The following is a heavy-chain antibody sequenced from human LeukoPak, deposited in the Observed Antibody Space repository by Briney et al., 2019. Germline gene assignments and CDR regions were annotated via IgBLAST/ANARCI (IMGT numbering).Heavy chain of an antibody. CDR3: AKDPNRYFYDSSGYFDF. J-gene: IGHJ4*02. Sequence: GGSLRLSCAASGFTFRNYAMSWVRQAPGKGLEWVSSISDSGRSTYYADSVKGRLTISRDNSKNTLYLQINSLRADDTAVYYCAKDPNRYFYDSSGYFDFWGQGTLVTVSS. D-gene: IGHD3-22*01. V-gene: IGHV3-23*01. CDR2: ISDSGRST. CDR1: GFTFRNYA.